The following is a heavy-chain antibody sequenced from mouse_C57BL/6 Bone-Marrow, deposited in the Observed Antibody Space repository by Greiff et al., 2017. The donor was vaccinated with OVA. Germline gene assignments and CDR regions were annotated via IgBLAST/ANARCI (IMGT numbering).Heavy chain of an antibody. CDR2: ISSGGDYI. Sequence: EVQRVESGEGLVKPGGSLKLSCAASGFTFSSYAMSWVRQTPEKRLEWVAYISSGGDYIYYADTVKGRFTIPRDNARNTLYMEMSSLKSEDTAMYYCTRYGNPMYYAMDYWGQGTSVTVSS. CDR3: TRYGNPMYYAMDY. D-gene: IGHD2-1*01. J-gene: IGHJ4*01. V-gene: IGHV5-9-1*02. CDR1: GFTFSSYA.